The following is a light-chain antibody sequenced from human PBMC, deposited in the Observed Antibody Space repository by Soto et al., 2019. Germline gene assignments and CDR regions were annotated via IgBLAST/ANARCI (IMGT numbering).Light chain of an antibody. V-gene: IGLV2-14*03. Sequence: QSVLTQPASVSGSPGQSITISCTGTSSDVGGYNYVSWYQQHPGKAPKLLIYAHTNRPSGVPDRFSASTSGTSASLAITGLQAEDEADYYCQSYDSTLSGSRVFGVGTKLTVL. J-gene: IGLJ3*02. CDR2: AHT. CDR3: QSYDSTLSGSRV. CDR1: SSDVGGYNY.